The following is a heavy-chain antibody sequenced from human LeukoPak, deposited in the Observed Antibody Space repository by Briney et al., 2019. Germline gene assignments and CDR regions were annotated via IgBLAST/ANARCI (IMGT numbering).Heavy chain of an antibody. D-gene: IGHD4-17*01. CDR2: IYYSGST. CDR3: ARGHGDYESSIDP. Sequence: PSETLSLTCTVSGYSISSGYYWGWIRQPPGKGLEWIGYIYYSGSTNYNPSLKSRVTISVDTSKNQFSLKLSSVTAADTAVYYCARGHGDYESSIDPWGQGTLVTVSS. CDR1: GYSISSGYY. V-gene: IGHV4-61*01. J-gene: IGHJ5*02.